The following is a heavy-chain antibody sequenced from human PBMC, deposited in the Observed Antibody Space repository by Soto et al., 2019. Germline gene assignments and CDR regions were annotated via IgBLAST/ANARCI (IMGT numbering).Heavy chain of an antibody. J-gene: IGHJ3*01. CDR3: TRDPNGDHIGAFDF. CDR1: EFTFSAYA. V-gene: IGHV3-23*01. Sequence: EVQVLESGGGLVQPGGSLRLSCSTSEFTFSAYAMTWVRQPPGEGLEWVASISGSGGDTSYADSVKGRFSIFRDNSKNTPYLRMYSLRVEDTAVYYCTRDPNGDHIGAFDFWGQGILVTVSS. D-gene: IGHD4-17*01. CDR2: ISGSGGDT.